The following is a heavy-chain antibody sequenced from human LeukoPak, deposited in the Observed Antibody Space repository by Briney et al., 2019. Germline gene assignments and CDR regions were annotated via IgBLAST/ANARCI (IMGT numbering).Heavy chain of an antibody. CDR2: IYSGGST. J-gene: IGHJ4*02. Sequence: GGSLRLSCAASGFTFSSNYMSWVRQAPGKGLEWVSVIYSGGSTYYADSVKGRFTISRDNSKNTLYLQMNSLRAEDTAVYYCAKASSSDYYLDYWGQGTLVTVSS. CDR1: GFTFSSNY. CDR3: AKASSSDYYLDY. V-gene: IGHV3-53*01. D-gene: IGHD6-6*01.